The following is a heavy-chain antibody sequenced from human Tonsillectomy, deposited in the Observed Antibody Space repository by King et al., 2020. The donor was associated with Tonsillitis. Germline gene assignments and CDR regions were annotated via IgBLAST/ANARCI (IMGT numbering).Heavy chain of an antibody. J-gene: IGHJ4*02. CDR3: ARGPYDSSGYYYPGADFDY. D-gene: IGHD3-22*01. V-gene: IGHV3-66*01. Sequence: VQLVESGGGLVQPGGSLRLSCAASGFTVSSNYMSWVRQAPGKGLEWGSVIYSGGRTYYADSVKGRFTISRDNSKNTLYLQMKSLRAEDTAVYYCARGPYDSSGYYYPGADFDYWGQGTLVTVSS. CDR1: GFTVSSNY. CDR2: IYSGGRT.